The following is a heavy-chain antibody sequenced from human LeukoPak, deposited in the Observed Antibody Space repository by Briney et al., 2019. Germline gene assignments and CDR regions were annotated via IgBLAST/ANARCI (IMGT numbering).Heavy chain of an antibody. J-gene: IGHJ4*02. D-gene: IGHD3-10*01. CDR2: INGSGGST. V-gene: IGHV3-23*01. CDR1: GSTFSSYA. Sequence: GGSLRLSCAASGSTFSSYAMSWVRQAPGKGLEWVSAINGSGGSTYYADSVKGRFTISRDNSKNMLYLQMNSLRAEDTAVYYCAKVGSSYYYGSGSYYNYWGQGTLVTVSS. CDR3: AKVGSSYYYGSGSYYNY.